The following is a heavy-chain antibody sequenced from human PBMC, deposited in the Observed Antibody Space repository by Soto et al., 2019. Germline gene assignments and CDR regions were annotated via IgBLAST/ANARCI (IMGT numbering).Heavy chain of an antibody. CDR1: GGSISSFY. V-gene: IGHV4-59*01. J-gene: IGHJ6*02. D-gene: IGHD6-25*01. CDR2: IYSSGTT. Sequence: PSETLSLTCTVSGGSISSFYWSWIRQPPGKGLECIGYIYSSGTTNYNPSLKSRVTMSVDTSKTQFSLKLESVTAADTAVYYCAGEVAAAGTNYGMDVWGQGTTVTVSS. CDR3: AGEVAAAGTNYGMDV.